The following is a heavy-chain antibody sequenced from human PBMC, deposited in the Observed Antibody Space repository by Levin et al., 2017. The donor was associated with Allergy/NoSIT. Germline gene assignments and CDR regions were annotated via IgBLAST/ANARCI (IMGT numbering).Heavy chain of an antibody. Sequence: SQTLSLTCSVSGGSLSGDANTNYYWSWIRQPPGKGLEWLGYIYYSGSTNYNPSLQSRVTFSLDRAKNQLSLRLKSVTSADTVVYYCAREARYSFNSVPYNDSFDIWGPGAKFTGSS. CDR3: AREARYSFNSVPYNDSFDI. CDR1: GGSLSGDANTNYY. D-gene: IGHD2-21*01. CDR2: IYYSGST. V-gene: IGHV4-61*01. J-gene: IGHJ3*02.